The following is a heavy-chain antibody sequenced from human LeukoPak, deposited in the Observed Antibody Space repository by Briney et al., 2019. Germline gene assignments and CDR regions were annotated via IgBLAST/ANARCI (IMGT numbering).Heavy chain of an antibody. CDR3: AQVGVAAAGTIDY. CDR1: GFTFDDYA. D-gene: IGHD6-13*01. J-gene: IGHJ4*02. CDR2: ISGSGGST. Sequence: GGSLRLSCAASGFTFDDYAMSWVRQAPGKGLEWVSAISGSGGSTYYADSVKGRFTISRDNSKNTLYLQMNSLRAEDTAVYYCAQVGVAAAGTIDYWGQGTLVTVSS. V-gene: IGHV3-23*01.